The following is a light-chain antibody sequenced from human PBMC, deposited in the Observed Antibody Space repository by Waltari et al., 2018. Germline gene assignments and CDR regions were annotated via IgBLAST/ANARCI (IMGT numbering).Light chain of an antibody. V-gene: IGKV2-30*01. CDR1: QGLVSSGGNTI. Sequence: DVVMTQSALSLPVALGQPASISCKSSQGLVSSGGNTILNWFQQRPGQSPRRLIYRVSNRDSGVPDRFSGSGSGTDFTLKISRVEAEDVGIYYCMQGTHWPWTFGQGTKVEFK. CDR2: RVS. J-gene: IGKJ1*01. CDR3: MQGTHWPWT.